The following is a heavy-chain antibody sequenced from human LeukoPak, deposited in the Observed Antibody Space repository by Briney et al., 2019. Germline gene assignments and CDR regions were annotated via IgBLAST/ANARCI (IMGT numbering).Heavy chain of an antibody. CDR3: ASSGYDSSGPEFDY. J-gene: IGHJ4*02. V-gene: IGHV1-18*01. Sequence: ASVKVSCKASGYTFTSYDINWVRQAPGQGLEWMGWISAYNGNTNYAQKLQGRVTMTTDTSTSTAYMELRSLRSDDTAVYYCASSGYDSSGPEFDYWGQGTLVTVSS. CDR2: ISAYNGNT. CDR1: GYTFTSYD. D-gene: IGHD3-22*01.